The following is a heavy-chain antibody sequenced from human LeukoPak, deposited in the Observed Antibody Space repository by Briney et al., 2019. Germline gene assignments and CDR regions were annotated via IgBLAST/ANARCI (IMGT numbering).Heavy chain of an antibody. CDR3: ARELRAQGALRIEYFQH. J-gene: IGHJ1*01. D-gene: IGHD4-17*01. CDR2: IWYDGSNK. V-gene: IGHV3-33*01. CDR1: GFTLSSYG. Sequence: GGSLRLSCAASGFTLSSYGMQWVRQAPGKGLEWVAVIWYDGSNKYYADSVKGRFTISSDNSKNTLYLQMNSVRAEDTAVYYCARELRAQGALRIEYFQHWGQGTLVTVSS.